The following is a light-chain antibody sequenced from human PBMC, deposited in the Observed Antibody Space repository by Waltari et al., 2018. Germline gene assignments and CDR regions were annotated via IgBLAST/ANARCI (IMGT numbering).Light chain of an antibody. J-gene: IGLJ3*02. CDR3: AAWDDSLNAEV. CDR2: YNV. V-gene: IGLV1-44*01. CDR1: SSNIGSNT. Sequence: QSVLTQPPSASGAPGQRVTISCSGSSSNIGSNTVNWYQQLPGTAPKLLIYYNVQRPSGVPYRFSGSKSGTSASLAISGLQSEDEADYYCAAWDDSLNAEVFGGGTKLTVL.